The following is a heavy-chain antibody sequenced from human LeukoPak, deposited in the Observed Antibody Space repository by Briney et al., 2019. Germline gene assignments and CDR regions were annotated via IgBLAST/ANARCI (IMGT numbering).Heavy chain of an antibody. V-gene: IGHV3-43*02. CDR3: AKGVRSGTYYNCVDP. CDR2: ISGDGDNT. Sequence: GGALRLSCVASVFTLDDYALHSVRQAPGKGLEWISLISGDGDNTYYADSVKGRFTISRDNSKNSLYLQMSSLRAEDTALYYCAKGVRSGTYYNCVDPWGQGTLVTVSS. J-gene: IGHJ5*02. D-gene: IGHD1-26*01. CDR1: VFTLDDYA.